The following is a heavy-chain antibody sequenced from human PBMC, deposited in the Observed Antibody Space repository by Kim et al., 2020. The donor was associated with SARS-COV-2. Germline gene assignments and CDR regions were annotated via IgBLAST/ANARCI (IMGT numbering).Heavy chain of an antibody. D-gene: IGHD3-22*01. CDR2: GST. Sequence: GSTYYADSVKSRFTISRDNSKNTLYLQMNSLRAEDTAVYYCAVSSGSFDYWGQGTLVTVSS. J-gene: IGHJ4*02. V-gene: IGHV3-66*01. CDR3: AVSSGSFDY.